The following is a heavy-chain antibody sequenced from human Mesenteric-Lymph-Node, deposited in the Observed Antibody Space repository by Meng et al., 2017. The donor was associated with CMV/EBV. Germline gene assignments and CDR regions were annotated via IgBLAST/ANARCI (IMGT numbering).Heavy chain of an antibody. V-gene: IGHV4-34*01. J-gene: IGHJ4*02. D-gene: IGHD4-23*01. Sequence: QLHSWGAGLLNPSGTHPRTWAVYVGSFSGYYWSWIRQPPGKGLEWIGEINHSGSTNYNPSLKSRVTISVDTSKNQFSLKLSSVTAADTAVYYCARHQRWLKSEGGFNYWGQGTLVTVSS. CDR2: INHSGST. CDR3: ARHQRWLKSEGGFNY. CDR1: VGSFSGYY.